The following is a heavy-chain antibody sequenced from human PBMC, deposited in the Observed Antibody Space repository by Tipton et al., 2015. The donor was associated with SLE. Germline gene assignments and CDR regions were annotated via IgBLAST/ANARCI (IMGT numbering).Heavy chain of an antibody. J-gene: IGHJ4*02. CDR2: ISSSGSTI. CDR3: ARDSGYDFWSGYPSSL. CDR1: GFTFSSYE. Sequence: SLRLSCAASGFTFSSYEMNWVRQAPGKGPEWVSYISSSGSTIYYADSVKGRFTISRDNSKNTLYLQMNSLRAEDTAAYYCARDSGYDFWSGYPSSLWGQGTLVTVSS. D-gene: IGHD3-3*01. V-gene: IGHV3-48*03.